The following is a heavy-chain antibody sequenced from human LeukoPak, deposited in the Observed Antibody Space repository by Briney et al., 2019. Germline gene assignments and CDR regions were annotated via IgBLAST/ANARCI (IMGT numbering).Heavy chain of an antibody. D-gene: IGHD4-11*01. CDR1: GYSFTDFH. CDR2: INPTSGAT. V-gene: IGHV1-46*01. Sequence: GASVKVSCKASGYSFTDFHVHWVRQAPGQGLEWVGIINPTSGATTYAQKFQGRVTMTGDMSTSTVYMELSGLGYEDTAVYYCAREVSWTTVTTRHYFYYYMDVWGEGTTVTVSS. J-gene: IGHJ6*03. CDR3: AREVSWTTVTTRHYFYYYMDV.